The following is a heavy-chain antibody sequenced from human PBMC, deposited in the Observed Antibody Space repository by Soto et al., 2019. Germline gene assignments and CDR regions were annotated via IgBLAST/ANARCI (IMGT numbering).Heavy chain of an antibody. CDR1: GYSFTSYW. CDR2: IYPGDSDT. J-gene: IGHJ6*02. V-gene: IGHV5-51*01. Sequence: GESLKISCKVSGYSFTSYWIGWVRQMPGKGLEWMGSIYPGDSDTRYSPSFQGQVTISADKSISTAYLQWSSLKASDTAMYYCARGYSSSWYLSLYRGLNYGMDVWGQGTTVTVSS. D-gene: IGHD6-13*01. CDR3: ARGYSSSWYLSLYRGLNYGMDV.